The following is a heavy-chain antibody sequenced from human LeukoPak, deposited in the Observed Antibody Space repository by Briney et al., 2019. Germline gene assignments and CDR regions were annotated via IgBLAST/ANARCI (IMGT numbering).Heavy chain of an antibody. Sequence: SETLSLTCTVSGYSITSGYYWGWIRQPPGRGLQWIGTIYHTGSTNYNPSLKSRVTMSVDTSKNQFSLKLSSVTAADTAVYYCARLNRWFDPWGQGTLLTVSS. V-gene: IGHV4-38-2*02. CDR3: ARLNRWFDP. CDR1: GYSITSGYY. D-gene: IGHD2/OR15-2a*01. CDR2: IYHTGST. J-gene: IGHJ5*02.